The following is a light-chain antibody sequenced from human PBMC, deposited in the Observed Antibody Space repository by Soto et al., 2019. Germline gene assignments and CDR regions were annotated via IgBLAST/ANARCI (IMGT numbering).Light chain of an antibody. J-gene: IGKJ4*01. CDR1: QSINTW. CDR2: KAS. CDR3: QQYNTYPLT. Sequence: DIQMTPSPSALSASVVYRSTITCLASQSINTWLAWYQQKSGKAPKLLIYKASSLESGVPSRFSGSGSGTEFTLIISSLQPDDFATYYCQQYNTYPLTFGGGTKVDIK. V-gene: IGKV1-5*03.